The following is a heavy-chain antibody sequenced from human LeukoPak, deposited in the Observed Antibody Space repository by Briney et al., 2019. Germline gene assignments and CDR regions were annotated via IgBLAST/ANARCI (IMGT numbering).Heavy chain of an antibody. D-gene: IGHD5-18*01. J-gene: IGHJ4*02. V-gene: IGHV3-23*01. CDR1: GFTFSSYA. CDR2: ISGSGGST. Sequence: GGSLRLSCAASGFTFSSYAMSWVRQAPGKGLEWVSAISGSGGSTYYADSVKGRFTISRDNSKNTLYLQMNGLRAEDTAVYYCAKLEGSWIQLWCDYWGQGTLVTVSS. CDR3: AKLEGSWIQLWCDY.